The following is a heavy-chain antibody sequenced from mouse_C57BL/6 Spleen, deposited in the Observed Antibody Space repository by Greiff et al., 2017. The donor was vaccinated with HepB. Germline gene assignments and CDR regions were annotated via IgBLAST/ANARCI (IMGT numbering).Heavy chain of an antibody. CDR2: IWSDGSA. CDR1: GFSLTSYG. J-gene: IGHJ4*01. V-gene: IGHV2-6-1*01. Sequence: QVQLKESGPGLVAPSQSLSITCTVSGFSLTSYGVHWVRQPPGKGLEWLVVIWSDGSATYNSALKSRLSISKDNSKSQVFLKMNSLQTDDTAMYYCARHERFGTGDEAMDYWGQGTSVTVSS. D-gene: IGHD2-14*01. CDR3: ARHERFGTGDEAMDY.